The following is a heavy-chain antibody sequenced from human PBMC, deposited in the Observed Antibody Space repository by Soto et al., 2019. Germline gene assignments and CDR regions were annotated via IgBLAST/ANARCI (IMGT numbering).Heavy chain of an antibody. D-gene: IGHD3-10*01. V-gene: IGHV3-72*01. CDR1: GFTFSDYY. Sequence: EVQLVESGGGLVQPGGSLRLSCAASGFTFSDYYMDWVRQAPGKGLEWVGRTRNKANSYTTEYAASVKCRFTISRDDSKNSRYLQMNSLKTADTAVYYCVRVRGGGTYHFDYWGQGTLVTVSS. CDR3: VRVRGGGTYHFDY. J-gene: IGHJ4*02. CDR2: TRNKANSYTT.